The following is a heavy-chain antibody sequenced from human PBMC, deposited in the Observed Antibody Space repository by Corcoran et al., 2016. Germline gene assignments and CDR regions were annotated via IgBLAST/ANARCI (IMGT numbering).Heavy chain of an antibody. Sequence: EVQLVESGGGLVQPGGALSLSCAASGFTFSSYDMHWVRQATGKGLEWVSAIGTARDTYYPGSVKGRFTISRENAKNSLYLQMNSLKAEDTAVYYCARGSSPYGMDVWGQGTTVTVSS. D-gene: IGHD3-10*01. J-gene: IGHJ6*02. CDR1: GFTFSSYD. V-gene: IGHV3-13*01. CDR2: IGTARDT. CDR3: ARGSSPYGMDV.